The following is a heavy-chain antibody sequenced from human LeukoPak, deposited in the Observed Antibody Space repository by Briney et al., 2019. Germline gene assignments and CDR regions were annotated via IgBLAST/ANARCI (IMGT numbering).Heavy chain of an antibody. J-gene: IGHJ4*02. CDR2: IKQDASEE. Sequence: GGSLRLSCAASGFTFAGYWVSWVRQAPGEGLEWVANIKQDASEEYYVDSVKGRFTISRDNAKNSLYLQMNSLRAAATAVYYCVRDRGRASVDYWGQGTLVTVSS. CDR3: VRDRGRASVDY. V-gene: IGHV3-7*01. D-gene: IGHD1-26*01. CDR1: GFTFAGYW.